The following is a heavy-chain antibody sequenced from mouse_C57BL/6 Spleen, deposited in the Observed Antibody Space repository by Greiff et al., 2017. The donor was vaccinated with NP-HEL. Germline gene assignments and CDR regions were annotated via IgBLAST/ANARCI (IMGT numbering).Heavy chain of an antibody. CDR2: ISSGSSTI. Sequence: DVKLVESGGGLVKPGGSLKLSCAASGFTFSDYGMHWVRQAPEKGLEWVAYISSGSSTIYYADTVKGRFTISRDNAKNTLFLQMTSLRSEDTAMYYCATPADYYGSSWFAYWGQGTLVTVSA. CDR3: ATPADYYGSSWFAY. D-gene: IGHD1-1*01. J-gene: IGHJ3*01. CDR1: GFTFSDYG. V-gene: IGHV5-17*01.